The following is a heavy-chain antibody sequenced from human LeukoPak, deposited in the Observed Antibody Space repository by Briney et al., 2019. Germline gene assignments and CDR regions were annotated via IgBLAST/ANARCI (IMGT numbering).Heavy chain of an antibody. V-gene: IGHV4-30-4*01. J-gene: IGHJ6*02. Sequence: PSQTLSLTCTVSGGSISSGDYSWSWIRQPPGKGLEWIGYIYYSGSTYYNPSLKSRVTISVDTSKNQFSLKLSSVTAADTAVYYCARGFLEWLGMDVWGQGTTVTVSS. D-gene: IGHD3-3*01. CDR2: IYYSGST. CDR3: ARGFLEWLGMDV. CDR1: GGSISSGDYS.